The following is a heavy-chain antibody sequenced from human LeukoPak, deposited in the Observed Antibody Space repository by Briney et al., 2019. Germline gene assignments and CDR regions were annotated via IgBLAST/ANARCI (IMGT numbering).Heavy chain of an antibody. CDR3: ARAGVVPAAINRAFDI. Sequence: PSETLSLTCIVSGGSIISGDYYWSWIRQPPGKGLELIGYIYHNGDTYYNPSLKSRVSISVDTSKNQFSLKLSSVTAADTAVYYCARAGVVPAAINRAFDIWGQGSVVTVSS. CDR2: IYHNGDT. D-gene: IGHD2-2*02. J-gene: IGHJ3*02. CDR1: GGSIISGDYY. V-gene: IGHV4-30-4*08.